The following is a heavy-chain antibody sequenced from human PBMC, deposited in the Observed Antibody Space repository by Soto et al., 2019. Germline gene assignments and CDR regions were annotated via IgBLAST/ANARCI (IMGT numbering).Heavy chain of an antibody. CDR3: ASPAGTNGIYYMDV. Sequence: QVQLVQSGAEVKKPGSSVKVSCKASGGTFSSYTISWVRQAPGQGLEWMGRIIPILGIANYAQKFKGRVTITAAKSTSTAYMELSSLRSEDTAVYYCASPAGTNGIYYMDVWGKGTTVTVSS. D-gene: IGHD2-8*01. J-gene: IGHJ6*03. CDR2: IIPILGIA. CDR1: GGTFSSYT. V-gene: IGHV1-69*02.